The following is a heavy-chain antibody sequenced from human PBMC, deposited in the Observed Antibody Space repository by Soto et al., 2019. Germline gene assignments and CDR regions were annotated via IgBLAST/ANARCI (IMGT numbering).Heavy chain of an antibody. V-gene: IGHV4-34*01. D-gene: IGHD3-10*01. CDR3: ARGYGSGSYWDY. CDR2: INHGGST. CDR1: GGSFSAYY. Sequence: SETLSLTCAVYGGSFSAYYWSWIRQPPGKGLEWIGEINHGGSTNYNPSLKSRVTISLDTPKNQFSLKLNSVTAEDTAVYYCARGYGSGSYWDYWGKGTLVTVSS. J-gene: IGHJ4*02.